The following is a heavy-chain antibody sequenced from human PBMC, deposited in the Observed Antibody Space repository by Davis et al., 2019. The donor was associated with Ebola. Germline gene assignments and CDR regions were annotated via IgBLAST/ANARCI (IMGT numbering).Heavy chain of an antibody. CDR2: INHSGST. D-gene: IGHD6-19*01. V-gene: IGHV4-34*01. CDR1: GGSFSGYY. J-gene: IGHJ6*04. Sequence: GSLRLSCAVSGGSFSGYYWSWIRQPPGKGLEWIGEINHSGSTNYNPSLKSRVTISVDTSKNQFSLKLSSVTAADTAVYYCARRWLEYYYYYGMDVWGKGTTVTVSS. CDR3: ARRWLEYYYYYGMDV.